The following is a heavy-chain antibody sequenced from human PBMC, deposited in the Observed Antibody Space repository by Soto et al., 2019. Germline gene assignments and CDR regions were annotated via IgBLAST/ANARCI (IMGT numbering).Heavy chain of an antibody. V-gene: IGHV3-23*01. CDR2: ISGSGGST. CDR1: GFTFSSYA. J-gene: IGHJ4*02. CDR3: AKAGGIVATWNYSDY. Sequence: EVQLLESGGGLVQPGGSLRLSCAASGFTFSSYAMSWVRQAPGKGLEWVSAISGSGGSTYYADSVKGRFTISRDNSKDTRDLQMNSLRAEDTAVYYCAKAGGIVATWNYSDYWGRGTLVTVSS. D-gene: IGHD5-12*01.